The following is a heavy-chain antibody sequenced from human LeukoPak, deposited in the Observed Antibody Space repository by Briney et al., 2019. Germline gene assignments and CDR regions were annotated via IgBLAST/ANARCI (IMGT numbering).Heavy chain of an antibody. J-gene: IGHJ6*02. Sequence: GGSLRLSCAASGFTFDDYAMHWVRQAPGKGLEWVSGISWNSGTIGYADSVKGRFTISRDNAKNSLYLQMNSLRAEDTALYYCARDSPLGIPSGMDVWGQGTTVTVSS. V-gene: IGHV3-9*01. CDR1: GFTFDDYA. CDR3: ARDSPLGIPSGMDV. D-gene: IGHD7-27*01. CDR2: ISWNSGTI.